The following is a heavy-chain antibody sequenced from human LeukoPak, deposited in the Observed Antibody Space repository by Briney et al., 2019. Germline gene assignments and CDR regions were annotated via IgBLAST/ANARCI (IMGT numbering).Heavy chain of an antibody. CDR3: ATLGREVQLWSMYYFDY. Sequence: EASVKVSCKASGYTFTSYDINWVRQATGQGLEWMGWMNPNSGNTGYAQKFQGRVTMTRNTSISTAYMELSSLRSEDTAVYYCATLGREVQLWSMYYFDYWGQGTLVTVSS. D-gene: IGHD5-18*01. V-gene: IGHV1-8*01. CDR2: MNPNSGNT. CDR1: GYTFTSYD. J-gene: IGHJ4*02.